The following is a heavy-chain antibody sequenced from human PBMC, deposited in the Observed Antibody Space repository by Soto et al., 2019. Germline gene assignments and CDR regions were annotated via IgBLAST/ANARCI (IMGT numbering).Heavy chain of an antibody. CDR2: IWYDGSNK. V-gene: IGHV3-33*01. CDR3: ARVLFPYYFDY. D-gene: IGHD2-21*01. CDR1: GFTFSSYG. J-gene: IGHJ4*02. Sequence: GSLRLSCAASGFTFSSYGMHWVRQAPGKGLEWVAVIWYDGSNKYYADSVKGRFTISRDNSKNTLYLQMNSLRAEDTAVYYCARVLFPYYFDYWGQGTLVTVSS.